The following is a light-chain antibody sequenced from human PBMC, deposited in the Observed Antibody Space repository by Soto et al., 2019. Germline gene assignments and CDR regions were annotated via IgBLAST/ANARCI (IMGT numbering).Light chain of an antibody. CDR3: MQATQFPLT. V-gene: IGKV2-24*01. CDR2: QIS. CDR1: QRLVHSDGNTY. Sequence: DIVLTQTPLSSPVTVGQPASISGRSSQRLVHSDGNTYLSWLQQRPGQPPRLLIYQISNRFSGVPDRFTGSGAGADFTLKISRVEAEDAGTYYCMQATQFPLTFSGGTKVKIK. J-gene: IGKJ4*01.